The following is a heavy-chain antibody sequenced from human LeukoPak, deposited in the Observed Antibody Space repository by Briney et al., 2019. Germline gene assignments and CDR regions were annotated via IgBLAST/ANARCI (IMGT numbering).Heavy chain of an antibody. CDR1: GYTFNNYY. CDR2: IYPRDGST. J-gene: IGHJ4*02. CDR3: ARDQEGFDY. V-gene: IGHV1-46*02. Sequence: ASVEVSCKASGYTFNNYYIHWVRQAPGQGLEWMGMIYPRDGSTSYAQKFQGRVTVTTDTSTSTVHMELSGLRSEDTAVYYCARDQEGFDYWGQGTLVTVSS.